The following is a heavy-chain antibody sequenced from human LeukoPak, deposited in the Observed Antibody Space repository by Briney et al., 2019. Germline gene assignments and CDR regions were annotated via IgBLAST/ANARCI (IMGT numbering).Heavy chain of an antibody. V-gene: IGHV5-51*01. CDR1: GYSFTSYW. CDR2: IYPGDSGT. CDR3: ARRNYYGSGSPNWFDP. Sequence: GESLKISCKGSGYSFTSYWIGWVRQMPGKGLEWMGIIYPGDSGTRYSPSFQGQVTISADKSISTAYLQWSSLKASDTAMYYCARRNYYGSGSPNWFDPWGQGTLVTVSS. J-gene: IGHJ5*02. D-gene: IGHD3-10*01.